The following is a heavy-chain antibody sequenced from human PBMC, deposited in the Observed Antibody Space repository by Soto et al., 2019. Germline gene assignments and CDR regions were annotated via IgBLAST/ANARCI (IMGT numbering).Heavy chain of an antibody. CDR1: GYTFNTYG. V-gene: IGHV1-18*01. Sequence: GASVKVSCKTSGYTFNTYGINWVRQAPGQGLELMGWISAYDGKTTYAEKFQGRVTLTTDTSTSTAYMELRSLRSEDTAVDYCARYLGYSSSWYPYHNWFDPWGQGTLVTVSS. CDR2: ISAYDGKT. J-gene: IGHJ5*02. D-gene: IGHD6-13*01. CDR3: ARYLGYSSSWYPYHNWFDP.